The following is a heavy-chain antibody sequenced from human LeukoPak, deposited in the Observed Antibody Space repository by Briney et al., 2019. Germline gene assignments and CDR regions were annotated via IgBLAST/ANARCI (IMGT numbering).Heavy chain of an antibody. CDR2: GFYSGNS. D-gene: IGHD5-12*01. J-gene: IGHJ4*02. CDR3: ARGLRRGSGPAHFDS. Sequence: SETLSLTCTVSGGSFGPHYWTWIRQPPGMGLEWIGYGFYSGNSQYNASLKSRVAISIDTSRNQFSLRLTSVSAADTAVYYCARGLRRGSGPAHFDSWGQGALVTVSS. V-gene: IGHV4-59*11. CDR1: GGSFGPHY.